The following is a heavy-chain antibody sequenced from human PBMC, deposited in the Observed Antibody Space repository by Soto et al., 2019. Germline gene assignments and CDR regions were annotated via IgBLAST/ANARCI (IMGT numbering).Heavy chain of an antibody. CDR1: GFTFSSYA. D-gene: IGHD3-22*01. J-gene: IGHJ4*02. V-gene: IGHV3-30-3*01. Sequence: QVQLVESGGGVVQPGRSLRLSCAASGFTFSSYAMHWVRQAPGKGLEWVAVISYDGSNKYYADSVKGRFTISRDNSKNTLYLQMDSLRAEDTAGYYCARERSRGRFDYWGQGTLVTVSS. CDR2: ISYDGSNK. CDR3: ARERSRGRFDY.